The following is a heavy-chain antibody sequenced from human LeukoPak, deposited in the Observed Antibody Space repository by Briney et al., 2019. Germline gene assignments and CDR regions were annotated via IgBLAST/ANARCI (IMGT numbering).Heavy chain of an antibody. V-gene: IGHV3-30-3*01. Sequence: GGSLRLSCAASGFTFSSYAMHWVRQAPGKGLEWVAVISYDGSNKYYADSVKGRFTISRDNSKNTLYLQMNSLRAEDTAVYYCAKDLHSRASCYWGQGALVTVS. CDR1: GFTFSSYA. J-gene: IGHJ4*02. CDR2: ISYDGSNK. D-gene: IGHD3-22*01. CDR3: AKDLHSRASCY.